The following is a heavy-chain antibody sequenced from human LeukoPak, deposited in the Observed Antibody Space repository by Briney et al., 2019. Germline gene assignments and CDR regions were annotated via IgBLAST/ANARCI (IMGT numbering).Heavy chain of an antibody. CDR3: ARRRDSGSLQHFDY. CDR1: GFTFSSHA. J-gene: IGHJ4*02. D-gene: IGHD1-26*01. Sequence: GGSLRLSCAASGFTFSSHAMSWVRQAPGKGLEWVSTISGSGASTYYADSVKGRFTISRDNSKNTLHLQMNSLRAEDTAVYYCARRRDSGSLQHFDYWGQGTLVTVSS. CDR2: ISGSGAST. V-gene: IGHV3-23*01.